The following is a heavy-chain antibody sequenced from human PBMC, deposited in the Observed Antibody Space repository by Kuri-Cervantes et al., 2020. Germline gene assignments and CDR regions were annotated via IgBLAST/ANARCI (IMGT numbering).Heavy chain of an antibody. CDR2: IYYSGST. D-gene: IGHD3-22*01. CDR1: GGSISSGDYY. J-gene: IGHJ4*02. Sequence: SETLSLTCTVSGGSISSGDYYWSWIRQPPGKGLEWIGYIYYSGSTYYNPSLKSRVTISVDTSKNQFSLKLSSVTAADTAVYYCAAYDSSGYYYGHWGQGNLVTVSS. CDR3: AAYDSSGYYYGH. V-gene: IGHV4-30-4*01.